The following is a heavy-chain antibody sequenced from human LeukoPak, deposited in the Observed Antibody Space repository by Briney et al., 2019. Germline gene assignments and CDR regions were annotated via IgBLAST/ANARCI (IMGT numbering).Heavy chain of an antibody. V-gene: IGHV3-23*01. D-gene: IGHD6-6*01. CDR3: ARESSSRFAFDY. CDR2: ISGSGGST. J-gene: IGHJ4*02. Sequence: GGSLRLSCAASGFTFSSYGMSWVRQAPGKGLEWVSAISGSGGSTYYADSVKGRFTISRDNSKNTLYLQMNSLRAEDTAVYYCARESSSRFAFDYWGQGTLVTVSS. CDR1: GFTFSSYG.